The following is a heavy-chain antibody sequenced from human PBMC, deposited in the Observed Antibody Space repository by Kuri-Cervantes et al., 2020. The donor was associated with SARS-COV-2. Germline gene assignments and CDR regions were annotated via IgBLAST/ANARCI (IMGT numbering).Heavy chain of an antibody. J-gene: IGHJ3*02. CDR1: GYTFTSYY. D-gene: IGHD3-16*02. CDR2: INPSGGST. V-gene: IGHV1-46*01. CDR3: ARDKSSDDYVWGSYRKLDAFDI. Sequence: ASVKVSCKASGYTFTSYYMHWGRQAPGQGLEWMGIINPSGGSTSYAQKFQGRVTMTRDTSTSTVYMELSSLRSEDTAVYYCARDKSSDDYVWGSYRKLDAFDIWGQGTMVTVSS.